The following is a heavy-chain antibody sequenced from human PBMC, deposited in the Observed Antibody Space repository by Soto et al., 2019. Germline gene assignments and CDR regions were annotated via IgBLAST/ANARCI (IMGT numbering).Heavy chain of an antibody. CDR1: CGSISSRGYS. CDR2: IYHSGST. CDR3: AREYSGYDFTSDNWFDP. J-gene: IGHJ5*02. D-gene: IGHD5-12*01. Sequence: SETLSLTCAVPCGSISSRGYSWSWIRQPPGKGLEWIGYIYHSGSTYYNPSLKSRVTISLDRSKNQFSLKLSSVTAADTAVYYCAREYSGYDFTSDNWFDPWGQGTLVTVSS. V-gene: IGHV4-30-2*01.